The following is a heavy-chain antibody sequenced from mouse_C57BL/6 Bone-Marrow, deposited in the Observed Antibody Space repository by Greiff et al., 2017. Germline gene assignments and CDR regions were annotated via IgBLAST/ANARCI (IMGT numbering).Heavy chain of an antibody. CDR3: TEGYGSSEYYFDY. D-gene: IGHD1-1*01. Sequence: EVKVEESGGGLVQPGGSMKLSCVASGFTFSNYWMNWVRQSPEKGLEWVAQIRLKSDNYATHYAESVKGRFTISRDDSKSSVYLQMNNLRAEDTGIYYCTEGYGSSEYYFDYWGQGTTLTVSS. CDR1: GFTFSNYW. CDR2: IRLKSDNYAT. V-gene: IGHV6-3*01. J-gene: IGHJ2*01.